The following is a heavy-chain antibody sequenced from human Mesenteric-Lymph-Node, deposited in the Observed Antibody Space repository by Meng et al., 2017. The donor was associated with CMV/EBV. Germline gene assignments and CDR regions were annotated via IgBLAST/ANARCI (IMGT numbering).Heavy chain of an antibody. V-gene: IGHV3-7*01. D-gene: IGHD6-13*01. CDR3: ARRPSSSWYEDYYYYGMDV. CDR1: GFTFSTYW. CDR2: IKEDGSKK. J-gene: IGHJ6*02. Sequence: GGSLRLSCVASGFTFSTYWMTWVRQAPGKGLEWVANIKEDGSKKNYVDSVKGRFTISRDNAKNSLYLQMNSLRAEDTAVYYCARRPSSSWYEDYYYYGMDVWGQGTTVTVSS.